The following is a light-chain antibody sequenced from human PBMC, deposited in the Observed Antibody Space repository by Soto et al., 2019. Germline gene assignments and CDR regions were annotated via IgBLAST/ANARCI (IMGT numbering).Light chain of an antibody. CDR1: QSVSSCY. CDR2: GAS. J-gene: IGKJ2*01. Sequence: EIVLTQSPGTLSLSPGERATLSCRASQSVSSCYLAWYQQKPGQAPRLLIYGASSRATGIPDRFSGSGSGTDFTLTISRLEPEDFAVSYCQQYGSSPPYTCGQGTKLEIK. V-gene: IGKV3-20*01. CDR3: QQYGSSPPYT.